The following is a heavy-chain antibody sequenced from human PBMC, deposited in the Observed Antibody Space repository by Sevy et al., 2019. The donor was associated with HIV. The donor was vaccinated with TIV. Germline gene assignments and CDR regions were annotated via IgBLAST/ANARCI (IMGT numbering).Heavy chain of an antibody. CDR1: GFTFNTHA. D-gene: IGHD3-22*01. Sequence: GGSLRLSCAASGFTFNTHAMNWVRQAPGKGLEWVSVISGPGYGTNYADSVKGRFTISRDNSKNTLYLQMNSLRDDDTDVYYCAKALNPALESMLEVNLRSLKGFDVWGQGTMVTVSS. CDR2: ISGPGYGT. J-gene: IGHJ3*01. V-gene: IGHV3-23*01. CDR3: AKALNPALESMLEVNLRSLKGFDV.